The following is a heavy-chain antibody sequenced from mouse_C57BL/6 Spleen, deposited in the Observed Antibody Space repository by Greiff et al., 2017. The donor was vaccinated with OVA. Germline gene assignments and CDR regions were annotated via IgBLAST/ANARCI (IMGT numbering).Heavy chain of an antibody. CDR3: ARHELGRTWFAY. D-gene: IGHD4-1*01. CDR2: INSDGGST. J-gene: IGHJ3*01. CDR1: EYEFPSHD. V-gene: IGHV5-2*01. Sequence: DVKLVESGGGLVQPGESLKLSCESNEYEFPSHDMSWVRKTPEKRQELVAAINSDGGSTYYPDTMERRFIISRDNTKKTLYLQMSSLRSEDTALYYCARHELGRTWFAYWGQGTLVTVSA.